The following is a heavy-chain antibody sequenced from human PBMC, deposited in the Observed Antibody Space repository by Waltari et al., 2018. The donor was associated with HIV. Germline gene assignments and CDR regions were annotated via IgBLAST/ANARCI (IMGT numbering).Heavy chain of an antibody. CDR2: LYFDGIS. CDR3: AKGMKFYGP. J-gene: IGHJ5*02. Sequence: EVQLETTGGDLVLAGESLRLFCAVSSFSVLVNYITWIRQSPGSGLEWVSVLYFDGISHYSESVRGRFVVSRDSSKNTVFLHMNDLKLEDTALYFCAKGMKFYGPWGQGTQVTVSP. D-gene: IGHD3-16*01. CDR1: SFSVLVNY. V-gene: IGHV3-53*05.